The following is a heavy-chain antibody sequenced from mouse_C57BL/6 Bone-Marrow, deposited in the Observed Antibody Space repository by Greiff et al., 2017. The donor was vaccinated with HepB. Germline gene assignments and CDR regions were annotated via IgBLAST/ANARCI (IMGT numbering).Heavy chain of an antibody. D-gene: IGHD1-1*01. V-gene: IGHV1-64*01. CDR2: IHPNSGST. Sequence: QVQLQQPGAELVKPGASVKLSCKASGYTFTSYWMHWVKQRPGQGLEWIGMIHPNSGSTNYNEKFKSKVTLTVDKSSSTAYMQLSSLTSEDSAVYYCARTLLGYYGSSYAMDYWGQGTSVTVSS. CDR1: GYTFTSYW. CDR3: ARTLLGYYGSSYAMDY. J-gene: IGHJ4*01.